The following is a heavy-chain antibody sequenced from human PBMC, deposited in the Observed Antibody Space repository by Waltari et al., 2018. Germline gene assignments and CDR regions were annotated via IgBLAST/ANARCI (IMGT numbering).Heavy chain of an antibody. CDR2: ISSSSIYI. CDR1: GFTFSSYS. J-gene: IGHJ4*02. CDR3: ARERVAAAAIDY. D-gene: IGHD6-13*01. V-gene: IGHV3-21*01. Sequence: EVQLVESGGGLVKPGGSLRLSCAASGFTFSSYSMNWVRQAPGKGLEWVSSISSSSIYIYYADSVKGRFTISRDNAKNSLYLQMNSLRAEDTAVYYCARERVAAAAIDYWGQGTLVTVSS.